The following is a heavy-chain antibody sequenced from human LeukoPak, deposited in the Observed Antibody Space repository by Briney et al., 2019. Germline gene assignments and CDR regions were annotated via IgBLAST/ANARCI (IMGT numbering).Heavy chain of an antibody. J-gene: IGHJ5*02. D-gene: IGHD2-8*01. CDR3: AKDSVLMSPEGWFDP. CDR2: ISGSGGST. Sequence: PGGPLRLSCAASGFTFSSYAMSWVRQAPGKGLEWVSAISGSGGSTYYADSVKGRFTISRDNSKNTLYLQMNSLRAEDTAVYYCAKDSVLMSPEGWFDPWGQGTLVTVSS. CDR1: GFTFSSYA. V-gene: IGHV3-23*01.